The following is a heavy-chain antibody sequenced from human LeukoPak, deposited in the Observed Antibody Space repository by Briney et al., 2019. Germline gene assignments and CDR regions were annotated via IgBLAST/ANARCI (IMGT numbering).Heavy chain of an antibody. CDR3: ASDTYYYDSSGPRAFDI. CDR1: GGSFSGNY. CDR2: VNHSGST. V-gene: IGHV4-34*01. J-gene: IGHJ3*02. D-gene: IGHD3-22*01. Sequence: PSETLSLTCAVYGGSFSGNYWSWIRQPPGKGLEWIGEVNHSGSTNYNPSLKSRVTMSIDTSKNQFSLNLKSVTAADTAVYYCASDTYYYDSSGPRAFDIWGQGTMVIVSS.